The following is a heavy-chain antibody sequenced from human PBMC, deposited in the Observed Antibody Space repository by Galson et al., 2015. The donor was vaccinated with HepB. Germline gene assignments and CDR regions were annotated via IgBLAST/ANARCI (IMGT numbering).Heavy chain of an antibody. CDR3: ASIDGTFLDY. CDR2: ISYDGSNK. CDR1: GFTFSSYA. Sequence: SLRLSCAASGFTFSSYAMHWVRQAPGKGLEWVAVISYDGSNKYYAGSVKGRFTISRDNSKNTLYLQMNSLRAEDTAVYYCASIDGTFLDYWGQGTLVTVSS. V-gene: IGHV3-30-3*01. D-gene: IGHD3-9*01. J-gene: IGHJ4*02.